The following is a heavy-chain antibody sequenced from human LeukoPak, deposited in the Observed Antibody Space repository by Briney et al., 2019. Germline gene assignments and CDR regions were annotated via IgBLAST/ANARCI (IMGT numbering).Heavy chain of an antibody. CDR2: IYSGGST. CDR3: AKTYYDSSGYPTYFDY. J-gene: IGHJ4*02. D-gene: IGHD3-22*01. Sequence: SGGSLRLSCAASGFTVSSNYMSWVRQAPGKGLEWVSVIYSGGSTYYADSVKGRFTISRDNSKNTLYLQMNSLRADDTAVYYCAKTYYDSSGYPTYFDYWGQGTRVTVSS. V-gene: IGHV3-66*01. CDR1: GFTVSSNY.